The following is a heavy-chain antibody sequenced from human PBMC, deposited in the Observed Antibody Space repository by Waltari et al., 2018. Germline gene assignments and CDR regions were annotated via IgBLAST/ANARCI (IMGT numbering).Heavy chain of an antibody. Sequence: EVQLVESGGGLVKPGGSLRLSCAASGFTFSNAWMSWVRQAPGKGLEWGGRIKSKTDGGTTDDASPVKGRFTISRDDSKNTLYLQMNSLKTEDTAVYYCTTTMVRGIKTFDIWGQGTMVTVSS. V-gene: IGHV3-15*01. CDR1: GFTFSNAW. CDR3: TTTMVRGIKTFDI. D-gene: IGHD3-10*01. CDR2: IKSKTDGGTT. J-gene: IGHJ3*02.